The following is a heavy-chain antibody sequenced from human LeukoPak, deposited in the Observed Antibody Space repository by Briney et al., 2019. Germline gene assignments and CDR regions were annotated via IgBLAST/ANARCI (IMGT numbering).Heavy chain of an antibody. V-gene: IGHV1-2*02. D-gene: IGHD1-1*01. CDR2: INPNSGGT. CDR3: ARDSATGNGVFDP. CDR1: GYTFTDYY. J-gene: IGHJ5*02. Sequence: ASVKVSCKASGYTFTDYYMHWVRQAPGQGLEWMGWINPNSGGTNYAQKFQGRVTMTRDTSISTAYMELSRLRSDDTAVYYCARDSATGNGVFDPWGQGTLVTVSS.